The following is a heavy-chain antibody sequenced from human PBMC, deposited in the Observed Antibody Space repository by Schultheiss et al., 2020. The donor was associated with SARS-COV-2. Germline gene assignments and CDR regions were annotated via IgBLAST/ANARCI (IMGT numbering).Heavy chain of an antibody. CDR1: GGSISSWY. CDR2: IYYSGST. J-gene: IGHJ6*03. D-gene: IGHD2-2*01. Sequence: SETLSLTWTVSGGSISSWYWIWIRQPPGKGLEWIGNIYYSGSTNYNPSLKSRVTMSVDTSKNQFSLKLSSVTAADTAVYYCARDVVVPAAKGRYYYYMDVWGKGTTVTVSS. CDR3: ARDVVVPAAKGRYYYYMDV. V-gene: IGHV4-59*12.